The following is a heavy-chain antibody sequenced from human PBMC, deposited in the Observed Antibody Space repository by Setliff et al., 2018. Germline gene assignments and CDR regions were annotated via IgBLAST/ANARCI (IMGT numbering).Heavy chain of an antibody. CDR2: IIPLFETT. V-gene: IGHV1-69*13. D-gene: IGHD4-17*01. Sequence: SVKVSCKSSGGIFNSFSITWVRQAPGQGLEWMGRIIPLFETTNYVEKFQGRVTITADESTSTAYMELSSLRSEDTAVYYCARVGFQDVNDYGDYYAGWFDPWGQGTLVTVSS. J-gene: IGHJ5*02. CDR1: GGIFNSFS. CDR3: ARVGFQDVNDYGDYYAGWFDP.